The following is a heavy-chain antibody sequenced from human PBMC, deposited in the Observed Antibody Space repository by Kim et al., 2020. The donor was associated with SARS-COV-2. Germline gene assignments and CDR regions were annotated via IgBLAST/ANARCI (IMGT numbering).Heavy chain of an antibody. Sequence: ASVKVSCKASGYTFTKYGIAWVRQAPGQGLEWMGWISASGGNTNYVQKFRGRLTMTTDTSTGTVYMQLRSLRSDDTAVYYCARDREEAILLFMEYDYWGQGTLVTVSS. J-gene: IGHJ4*02. D-gene: IGHD3-3*01. CDR2: ISASGGNT. CDR3: ARDREEAILLFMEYDY. CDR1: GYTFTKYG. V-gene: IGHV1-18*04.